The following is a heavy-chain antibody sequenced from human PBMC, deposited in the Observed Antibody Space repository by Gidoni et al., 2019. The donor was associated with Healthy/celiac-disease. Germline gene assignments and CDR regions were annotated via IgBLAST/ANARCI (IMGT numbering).Heavy chain of an antibody. V-gene: IGHV2-5*02. CDR1: GFSLSISGVG. CDR3: AHRRNWGRAYNWFDP. J-gene: IGHJ5*02. CDR2: IYWDDDK. Sequence: QITLKESGPTLVKPTQTLTLTCTFSGFSLSISGVGVGWIRQPPGKALEWLALIYWDDDKRYRPSLKSRLTITKDTSKNQVVLTMTNMDPVDTATYYCAHRRNWGRAYNWFDPWGQGTLVTVSS. D-gene: IGHD7-27*01.